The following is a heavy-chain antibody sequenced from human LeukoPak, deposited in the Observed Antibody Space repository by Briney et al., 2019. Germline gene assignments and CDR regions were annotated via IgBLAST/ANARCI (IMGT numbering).Heavy chain of an antibody. D-gene: IGHD6-19*01. CDR3: ARRIAVEYHSYYFDY. V-gene: IGHV4-39*01. CDR1: GGSISSSSYY. J-gene: IGHJ4*02. Sequence: PSETLSLTCTVSGGSISSSSYYWGWIRQPPGKGLEWIESIYYSGSTYYNPSLKSRVTISVDTSKNQFSLKLSSVTAADTAVYYCARRIAVEYHSYYFDYWGQGTLVTVSS. CDR2: IYYSGST.